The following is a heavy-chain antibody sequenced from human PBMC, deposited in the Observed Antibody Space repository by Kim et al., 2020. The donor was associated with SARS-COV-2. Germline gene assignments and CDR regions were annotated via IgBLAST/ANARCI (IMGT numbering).Heavy chain of an antibody. Sequence: GGSLRLSCAASGFTFDDYGMSWVRQAPGKGLEWVSGINGNGGRTGYADSVKGRFTISRDNAKNSLYLQMNSLRAEDTALYHCARGGAAAPLTLGYYYYYMYVWGKGTTVTVSS. D-gene: IGHD6-13*01. CDR2: INGNGGRT. V-gene: IGHV3-20*01. CDR1: GFTFDDYG. CDR3: ARGGAAAPLTLGYYYYYMYV. J-gene: IGHJ6*03.